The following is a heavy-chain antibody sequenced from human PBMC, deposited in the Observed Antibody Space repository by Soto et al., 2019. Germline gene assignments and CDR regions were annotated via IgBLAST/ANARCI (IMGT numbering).Heavy chain of an antibody. Sequence: PGESLKISCKASGYTFTSYWLGWVRQMPGKGPEWMGIINPHDSDVRYSPSFQGQVTISADKSISTAYLQWSSLKASDTAMYYCAVLWSGYYTAYDYWGQGTLVTVSS. CDR1: GYTFTSYW. CDR3: AVLWSGYYTAYDY. D-gene: IGHD3-3*01. J-gene: IGHJ4*02. V-gene: IGHV5-51*01. CDR2: INPHDSDV.